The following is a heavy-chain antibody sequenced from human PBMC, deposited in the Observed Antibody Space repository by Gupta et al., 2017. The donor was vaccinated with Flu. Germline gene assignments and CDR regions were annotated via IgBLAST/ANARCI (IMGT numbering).Heavy chain of an antibody. V-gene: IGHV4-31*03. Sequence: QVQLQQSGLGLVKSSQTLSLPCTVSGGSISSGGYYWSWIRQHPGKGLEWIGYIYYSGSTYYNQARKSRVTISVDTSKNQVSLKLSSVTAADTAVYYCARGDSSSPWAGWFDPGGQGTLVTVSS. CDR2: IYYSGST. D-gene: IGHD6-13*01. J-gene: IGHJ5*02. CDR3: ARGDSSSPWAGWFDP. CDR1: GGSISSGGYY.